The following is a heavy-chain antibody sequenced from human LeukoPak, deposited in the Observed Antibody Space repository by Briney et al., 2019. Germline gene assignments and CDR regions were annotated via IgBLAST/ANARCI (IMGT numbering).Heavy chain of an antibody. CDR3: ARPGDGYNLGY. CDR1: GGSISSSSYY. CDR2: LYYSGNT. J-gene: IGHJ4*02. V-gene: IGHV4-39*01. Sequence: SETLSLTCTVSGGSISSSSYYWGWIRQPPGKGLEWIGTLYYSGNTYYNPSLKSRVTISVDTSKDQFSLKLTSVTAADTAVYYCARPGDGYNLGYWGQGTLVTVSS. D-gene: IGHD5-24*01.